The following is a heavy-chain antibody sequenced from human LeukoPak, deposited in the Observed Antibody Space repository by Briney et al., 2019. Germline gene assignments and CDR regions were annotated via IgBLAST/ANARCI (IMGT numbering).Heavy chain of an antibody. CDR3: ARAWVHWFDP. Sequence: SETLSLTCTVSGGSISSGGYYWSWIRQHPGKGLEWIGYIDYSGITYYNPSLKSRVTISVDTSKNKFSLKLSSLTAADPAVYYCARAWVHWFDPWGQGTLVTVSS. V-gene: IGHV4-31*03. CDR1: GGSISSGGYY. D-gene: IGHD3-10*01. CDR2: IDYSGIT. J-gene: IGHJ5*02.